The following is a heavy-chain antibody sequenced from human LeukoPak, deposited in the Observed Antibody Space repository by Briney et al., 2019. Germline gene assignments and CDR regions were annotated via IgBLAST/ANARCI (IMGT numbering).Heavy chain of an antibody. CDR3: AREGPLGHFDY. CDR2: IIPIFGTA. J-gene: IGHJ4*02. D-gene: IGHD3-16*01. Sequence: GASVKVSCTASGGTFSSYAISWVRHAPGQGLEWMGGIIPIFGTANYAQKFQGRVTITTDESTSTAYMELSSLRSEDTAVYYCAREGPLGHFDYWGQGTLVTVSS. CDR1: GGTFSSYA. V-gene: IGHV1-69*05.